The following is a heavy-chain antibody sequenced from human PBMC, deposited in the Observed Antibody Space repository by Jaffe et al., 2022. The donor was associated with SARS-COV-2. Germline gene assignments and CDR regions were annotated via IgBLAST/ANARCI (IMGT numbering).Heavy chain of an antibody. Sequence: QVQLVESGGGVVQPGRSLRLSCAASGFTFSSYGMHWVRQAPGKGLEWVAVISYDGSNKYYADSVKGRFTISRDNSKNTLYLQMNSLRAEDTAVYYCAKPRGGTSRVIPLPDVWGQGTTVTVSS. CDR2: ISYDGSNK. J-gene: IGHJ6*02. CDR3: AKPRGGTSRVIPLPDV. V-gene: IGHV3-30*18. D-gene: IGHD2-2*01. CDR1: GFTFSSYG.